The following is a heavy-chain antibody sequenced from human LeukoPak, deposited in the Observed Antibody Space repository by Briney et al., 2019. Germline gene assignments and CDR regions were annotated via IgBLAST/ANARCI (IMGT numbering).Heavy chain of an antibody. CDR1: GGSVTSGSYD. J-gene: IGHJ5*02. CDR2: IYHTGST. CDR3: ARGSAGRNWFDP. V-gene: IGHV4-61*01. D-gene: IGHD2-15*01. Sequence: SETLSLTCTVSGGSVTSGSYDWSWIRQPPGKGLEWIGYIYHTGSTNYSPSLKSRVTISVDTSKNQFSLKLRSVSAADTAVYYCARGSAGRNWFDPWGQGTLVTVSS.